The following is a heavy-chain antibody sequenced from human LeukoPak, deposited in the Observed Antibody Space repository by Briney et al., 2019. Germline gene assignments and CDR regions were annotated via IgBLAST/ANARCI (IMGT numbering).Heavy chain of an antibody. CDR1: GFTFSNYA. CDR3: ANSYYNFWSGFAN. V-gene: IGHV3-23*01. Sequence: PGGSLRLSCAASGFTFSNYAMSWVRQAPGKGLEWVSAIRGSGDSTYYADSVRGRFTISRDNSKNTLYLQMNSLRVEDTAIYYCANSYYNFWSGFANWGQGTLVSVSS. CDR2: IRGSGDST. D-gene: IGHD3-3*01. J-gene: IGHJ4*02.